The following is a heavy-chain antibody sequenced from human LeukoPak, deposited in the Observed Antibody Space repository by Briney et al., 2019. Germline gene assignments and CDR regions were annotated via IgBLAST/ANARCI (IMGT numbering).Heavy chain of an antibody. J-gene: IGHJ3*02. CDR2: VFRSGGT. D-gene: IGHD2-15*01. CDR1: GYSISRTNYY. V-gene: IGHV4-39*07. CDR3: ARGYRHFDI. Sequence: SETLSLTCSVSGYSISRTNYYWGWIRQPPGKGLEWIGSVFRSGGTYYNPSLQTRVTISVDTSKNQFSLKLSSVTAADTAVYYCARGYRHFDIWGQGTMVTVSS.